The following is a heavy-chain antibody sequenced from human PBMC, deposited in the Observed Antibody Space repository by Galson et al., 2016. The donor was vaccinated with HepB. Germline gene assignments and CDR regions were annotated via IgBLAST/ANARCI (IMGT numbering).Heavy chain of an antibody. V-gene: IGHV3-53*01. Sequence: LRLSCAASGFIVNTYYMSWVRQAPGKGLEWISLIYSGGSTYYADSVKGRFTISRDKAKNTLNLHMNSLRAEDTAVYYCERELYRSGTNAFDIWGQGNLVRVSS. D-gene: IGHD3-10*01. CDR3: ERELYRSGTNAFDI. CDR1: GFIVNTYY. J-gene: IGHJ3*02. CDR2: IYSGGST.